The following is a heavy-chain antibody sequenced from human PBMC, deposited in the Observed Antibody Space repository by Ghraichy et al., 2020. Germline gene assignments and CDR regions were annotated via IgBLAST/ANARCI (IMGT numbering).Heavy chain of an antibody. J-gene: IGHJ4*02. V-gene: IGHV3-72*01. CDR1: GFTFSDNY. CDR3: ARANAYGTWPYYFDN. CDR2: TRNKANSYTT. D-gene: IGHD4-17*01. Sequence: GGSLRLSCAASGFTFSDNYMNWVRQALGKGLEWVDRTRNKANSYTTEYAASVKGRFTISRDDSKHSLYLQMNSLKTEDTAVYYCARANAYGTWPYYFDNWGQGTLVTVSS.